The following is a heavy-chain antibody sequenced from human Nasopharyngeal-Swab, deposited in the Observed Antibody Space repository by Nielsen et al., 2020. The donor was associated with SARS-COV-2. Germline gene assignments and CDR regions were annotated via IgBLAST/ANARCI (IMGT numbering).Heavy chain of an antibody. V-gene: IGHV3-7*01. D-gene: IGHD3-3*01. Sequence: WIRQPPGKGLEWVANIKQDGSEKYYVDSVKGRFTISRDNAKNSLYLQMNSLRAEDTAVYYCARVRRYYDFWSGYYTGSRGMDVWGQGTTVTVSS. CDR2: IKQDGSEK. CDR3: ARVRRYYDFWSGYYTGSRGMDV. J-gene: IGHJ6*02.